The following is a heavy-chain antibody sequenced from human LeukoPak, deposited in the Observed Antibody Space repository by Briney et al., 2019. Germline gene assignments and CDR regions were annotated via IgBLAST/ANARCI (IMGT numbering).Heavy chain of an antibody. J-gene: IGHJ4*02. Sequence: GGSLRLSCAASGFTFSSYGMHWVRQAPGKGLEWVAFIRYDGSNKYYADSVKGRFTISRDNSKNTLYLQMNSLRAEDTAVYYCAKDRLPGDGYTRGLDYWGQGTLVTVSS. CDR2: IRYDGSNK. D-gene: IGHD5-24*01. CDR3: AKDRLPGDGYTRGLDY. V-gene: IGHV3-30*02. CDR1: GFTFSSYG.